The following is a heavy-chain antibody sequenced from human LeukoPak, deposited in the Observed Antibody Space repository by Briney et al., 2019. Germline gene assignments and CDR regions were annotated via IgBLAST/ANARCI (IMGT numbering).Heavy chain of an antibody. CDR1: EFTFSRYW. V-gene: IGHV3-74*01. CDR2: IISGGSCT. D-gene: IGHD4-17*01. J-gene: IGHJ4*02. CDR3: VRAADYGDYGGFDY. Sequence: GGSLRLSCAASEFTFSRYWMHWVRQAPGKGLVWVARIISGGSCTKYADSVRGRFTISRDNAKNTLYLQMHSLRAEDTPVYYCVRAADYGDYGGFDYWGQGTLVTVSS.